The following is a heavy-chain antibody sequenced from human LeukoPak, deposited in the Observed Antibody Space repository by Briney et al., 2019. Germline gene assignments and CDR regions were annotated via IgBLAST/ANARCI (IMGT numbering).Heavy chain of an antibody. Sequence: SETLSLTCAVYGGSFSGYYWSWIRQPPGKGLEWIGEINHSGSTNYNPSLKSRVTISVDTSKNQFSLKLSSVTAADTAVYYCASGSPGWYYFDYWGQGTLVTVSS. V-gene: IGHV4-34*01. CDR1: GGSFSGYY. J-gene: IGHJ4*02. CDR3: ASGSPGWYYFDY. CDR2: INHSGST.